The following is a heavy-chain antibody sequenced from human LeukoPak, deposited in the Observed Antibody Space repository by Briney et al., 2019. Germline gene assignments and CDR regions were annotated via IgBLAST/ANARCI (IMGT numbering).Heavy chain of an antibody. V-gene: IGHV1-18*04. CDR2: ISAYNGNT. J-gene: IGHJ4*02. D-gene: IGHD6-19*01. CDR1: GYTFTSYG. CDR3: ARDLRVSRVAVAGMGDSY. Sequence: ASVKVSCKASGYTFTSYGISWVRQAPGQGLEWMRWISAYNGNTNYAQKLQGRVTVTTDTSTSTAYMELRSLRSDDTAVYYCARDLRVSRVAVAGMGDSYWGQGTLVTVSS.